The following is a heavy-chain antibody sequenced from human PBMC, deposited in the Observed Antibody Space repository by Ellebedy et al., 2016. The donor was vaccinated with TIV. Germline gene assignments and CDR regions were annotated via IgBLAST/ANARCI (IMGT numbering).Heavy chain of an antibody. CDR3: ARVGLMGRRAGDWPDS. Sequence: PGGSLRLSCAASGFTFRSHEMTWVRQAPGKGLEWVSHISGSASTWYYADSVKGRFTISRDNTKNSLYLQMDSLRVEDTAVYYCARVGLMGRRAGDWPDSWGQGTLVIVSS. V-gene: IGHV3-48*03. CDR1: GFTFRSHE. J-gene: IGHJ5*01. CDR2: ISGSASTW. D-gene: IGHD1-1*01.